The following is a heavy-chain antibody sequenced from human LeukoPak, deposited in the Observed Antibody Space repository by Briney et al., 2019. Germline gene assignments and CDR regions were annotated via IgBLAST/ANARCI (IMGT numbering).Heavy chain of an antibody. CDR3: ARGYCSGGSCYSDY. D-gene: IGHD2-15*01. CDR1: GGTFSSYA. Sequence: SVKVSCKASGGTFSSYAISWVRQAPGQGLEWMGRIIPILGIANYAQKFQGRVTITADKSTSTAYMELSSLRSEDTAVYYCARGYCSGGSCYSDYWGQGTLVTVSS. V-gene: IGHV1-69*04. J-gene: IGHJ4*02. CDR2: IIPILGIA.